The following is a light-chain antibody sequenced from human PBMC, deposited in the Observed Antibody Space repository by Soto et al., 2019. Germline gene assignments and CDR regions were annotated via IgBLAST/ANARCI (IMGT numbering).Light chain of an antibody. V-gene: IGKV3-15*01. CDR3: QQRSNWRIT. CDR2: GAS. CDR1: QSVSSN. Sequence: EIVMTQSPATLSVSPGERATLSCRASQSVSSNLAWYQQKPGQAPRLLIYGASTRATGIPARFSGSGSGTDFTLTISRLEPEDFAVYYCQQRSNWRITFGQGTRLEIK. J-gene: IGKJ5*01.